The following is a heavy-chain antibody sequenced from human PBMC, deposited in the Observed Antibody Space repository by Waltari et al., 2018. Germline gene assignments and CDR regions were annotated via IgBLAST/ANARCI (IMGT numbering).Heavy chain of an antibody. CDR2: IYTSGST. D-gene: IGHD3-10*01. CDR3: ARDRAMVRGVYFNWFDP. J-gene: IGHJ5*02. CDR1: GCSISSYY. V-gene: IGHV4-4*07. Sequence: QVQLQESGPGLVKPSETLSLTCTVSGCSISSYYWSWIRQPAGKGLEWIGRIYTSGSTNYNPSLKSRVTMSVDTSKNQFSLKLSSVTAADTAVYYCARDRAMVRGVYFNWFDPWGQGTLVTVSS.